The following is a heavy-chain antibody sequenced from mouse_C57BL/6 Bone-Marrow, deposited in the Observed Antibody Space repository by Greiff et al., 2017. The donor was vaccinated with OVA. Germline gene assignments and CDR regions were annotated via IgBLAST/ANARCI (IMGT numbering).Heavy chain of an antibody. CDR3: ARGIYYDYTWFAY. J-gene: IGHJ3*01. D-gene: IGHD2-4*01. Sequence: QVQLQQSGAELARPGASVKLSCKASGYTFTSYWMHWVKQRPGQGLEWIGNINPSNGGTNYNEKFKSKATLTVDKSSSTAYMQLSSLTSEDSAVYYCARGIYYDYTWFAYWGQGTLVTVSA. CDR2: INPSNGGT. CDR1: GYTFTSYW. V-gene: IGHV1-53*01.